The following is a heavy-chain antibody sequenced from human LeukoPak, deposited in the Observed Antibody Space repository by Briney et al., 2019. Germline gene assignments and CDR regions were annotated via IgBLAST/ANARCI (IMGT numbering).Heavy chain of an antibody. CDR2: IWYDGSNK. CDR1: GFTFSSYA. Sequence: GGSLRLSCAASGFTFSSYAMSWVRQAPGKGLEWVAVIWYDGSNKYYADSVKGRFTISRDNSKNTLYLQMNSLRAEDTAVYYCARELGSSWSFDYWGQGTLVTVSS. D-gene: IGHD6-13*01. CDR3: ARELGSSWSFDY. J-gene: IGHJ4*02. V-gene: IGHV3-33*08.